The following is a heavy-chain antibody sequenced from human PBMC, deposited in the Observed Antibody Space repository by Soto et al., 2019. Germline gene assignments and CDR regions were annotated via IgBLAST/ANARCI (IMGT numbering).Heavy chain of an antibody. CDR2: IGTAGDT. CDR1: GFTFSSYD. V-gene: IGHV3-13*01. D-gene: IGHD5-18*01. J-gene: IGHJ6*02. Sequence: PGGSLRLSCAASGFTFSSYDMHWVRQATGKVLEWVSAIGTAGDTYYPGSVKGRFTISRENAKNSLYLQMNSLRAGDTAVYYCARGIGPYSYGFHYYGMDVWGQGTTVTVSS. CDR3: ARGIGPYSYGFHYYGMDV.